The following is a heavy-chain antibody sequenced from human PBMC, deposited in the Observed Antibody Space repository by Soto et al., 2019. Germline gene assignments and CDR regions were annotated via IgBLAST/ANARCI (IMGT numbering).Heavy chain of an antibody. J-gene: IGHJ4*02. V-gene: IGHV4-39*01. CDR3: ARLTIVGTNPHHFDY. D-gene: IGHD1-26*01. CDR1: GGSTLISSYY. Sequence: QLQLQESGPRLMKPSETLSLTCGVSGGSTLISSYYCAWIRQPPGKGLEWIGSMYYSGSAYYNPSLKSRVAMSVDTSKNQFSLRLNSVTAADTAVYYCARLTIVGTNPHHFDYWGQGILVTVSS. CDR2: MYYSGSA.